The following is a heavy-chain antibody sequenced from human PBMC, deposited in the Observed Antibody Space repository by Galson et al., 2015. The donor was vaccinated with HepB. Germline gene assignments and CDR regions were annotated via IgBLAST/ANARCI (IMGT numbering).Heavy chain of an antibody. CDR3: TTDPRYCSSTSCYGAYYYYYYYMDV. J-gene: IGHJ6*03. CDR2: IKSKTGGGTT. CDR1: GFTFSNAW. D-gene: IGHD2-2*01. Sequence: SLRLSCAASGFTFSNAWMSWVRQAPGKGLEWVGRIKSKTGGGTTDYAAPVKGRFTISRDDSKNTLYLQMNSLKTEDTAVYYCTTDPRYCSSTSCYGAYYYYYYYMDVWGKGTTVTVSS. V-gene: IGHV3-15*01.